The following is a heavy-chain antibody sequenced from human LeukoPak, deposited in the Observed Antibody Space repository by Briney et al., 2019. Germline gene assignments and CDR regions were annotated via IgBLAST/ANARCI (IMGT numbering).Heavy chain of an antibody. CDR3: AKRSGAARLNYWYFDL. D-gene: IGHD6-6*01. CDR1: GFTFSNYA. V-gene: IGHV3-23*01. J-gene: IGHJ2*01. Sequence: GGSLRLSCAASGFTFSNYAMNWVRQAPGKGLEWVSGITGGGGSTNHGDSVKGRFTISRDNSKNTLYLQMNSLRAEDTAVYYCAKRSGAARLNYWYFDLWGRGTLVTVSS. CDR2: ITGGGGST.